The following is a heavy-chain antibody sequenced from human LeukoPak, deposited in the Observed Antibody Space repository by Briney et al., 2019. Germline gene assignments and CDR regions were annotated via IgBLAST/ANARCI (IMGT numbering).Heavy chain of an antibody. Sequence: PSETLSLTCTVSGGSISSSSYYWGWIRQPPGKGLEWIGSIYYSGSTYYNPSLKSRVTISVDTSKNQFSLKLSSVTAADTAVYYCARPIPYYDFWSGRGGDAFDIWGQGTMVTVSS. V-gene: IGHV4-39*01. J-gene: IGHJ3*02. CDR2: IYYSGST. CDR3: ARPIPYYDFWSGRGGDAFDI. CDR1: GGSISSSSYY. D-gene: IGHD3-3*01.